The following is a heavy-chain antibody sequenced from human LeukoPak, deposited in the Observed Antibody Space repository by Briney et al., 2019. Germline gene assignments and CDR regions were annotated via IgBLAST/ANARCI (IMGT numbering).Heavy chain of an antibody. CDR3: ASYTGQKSYYFDY. J-gene: IGHJ4*02. Sequence: GGSLRLSCAASGFTFSSYSMNWVRQAPGKGLEWVSSISSSSSYIYYADSVKGRFTISRDNAKNSLYLQRNSLRAEDTAVYYCASYTGQKSYYFDYWGQGTLVTVSS. CDR2: ISSSSSYI. CDR1: GFTFSSYS. D-gene: IGHD3-16*01. V-gene: IGHV3-21*01.